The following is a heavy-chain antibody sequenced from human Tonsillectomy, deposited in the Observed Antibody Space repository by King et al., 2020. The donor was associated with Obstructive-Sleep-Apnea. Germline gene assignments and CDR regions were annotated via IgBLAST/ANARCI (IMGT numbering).Heavy chain of an antibody. CDR3: ARGRYYGSGTYYPPDY. J-gene: IGHJ4*02. CDR2: INHTGST. V-gene: IGHV4-34*01. CDR1: GSFSAYY. D-gene: IGHD3-10*01. Sequence: VQLQQWGAGLLKPSETLSLTCAVSGSFSAYYWTWIRQPPGKGLEWIGEINHTGSTNYNPSLKSRVTISVDTSENQFSLKLTSVTAADTAVYYCARGRYYGSGTYYPPDYWGQGTLVTVSS.